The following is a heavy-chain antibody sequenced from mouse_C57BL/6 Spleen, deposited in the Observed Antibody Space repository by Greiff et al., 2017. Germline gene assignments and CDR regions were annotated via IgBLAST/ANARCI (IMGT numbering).Heavy chain of an antibody. CDR3: AREGLRPYAMDY. Sequence: QVQLQQSGAELARPGASVKMSCKASGYTFTSYTMHWVKQRPGQGLEWIGYINPSSGYTKYNQKFKDKATLTADKSSSTAYMQLSSLTSEDSAVYYCAREGLRPYAMDYWGQGTSVTVSS. J-gene: IGHJ4*01. CDR1: GYTFTSYT. V-gene: IGHV1-4*01. D-gene: IGHD2-4*01. CDR2: INPSSGYT.